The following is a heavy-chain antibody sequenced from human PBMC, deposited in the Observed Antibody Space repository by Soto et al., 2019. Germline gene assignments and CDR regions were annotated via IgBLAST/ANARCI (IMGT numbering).Heavy chain of an antibody. CDR2: IFYSGST. D-gene: IGHD5-18*01. Sequence: SETLSLTCTVSGGSISSSSYYWGWIRQPPGKRLEWIGSIFYSGSTYYNPSLKSRVTISVDTSKNQFSLKLTSVTAADTAVYYCACIISGGYSYGFYYYGMDVWGQGTTVTVSS. CDR3: ACIISGGYSYGFYYYGMDV. J-gene: IGHJ6*02. CDR1: GGSISSSSYY. V-gene: IGHV4-39*01.